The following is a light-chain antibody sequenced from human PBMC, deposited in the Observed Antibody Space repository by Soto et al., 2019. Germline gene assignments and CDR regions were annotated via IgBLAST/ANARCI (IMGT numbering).Light chain of an antibody. J-gene: IGKJ5*01. Sequence: PGQRASLSCGASQSISSSFLAWYQQKPGQAPRLLIYGASSRATGIPDRFSGTGSETDFTLTISRLEPEDFAVYYCQQYDNSPITFGQGTRLEIK. CDR1: QSISSSF. V-gene: IGKV3-20*01. CDR2: GAS. CDR3: QQYDNSPIT.